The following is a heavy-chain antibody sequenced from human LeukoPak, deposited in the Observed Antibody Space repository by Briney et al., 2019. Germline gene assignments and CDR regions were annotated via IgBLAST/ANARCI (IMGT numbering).Heavy chain of an antibody. Sequence: GGSLRLSCAASGFTVSDNYMTWVRQAPGKGLEWVSSIYSAGATHYAESVKGRFTISRVNSKNTLYLQMNSLRAEDMAVYYRARIEWERLGRAFDIWGQGTMVTVSS. CDR2: IYSAGAT. CDR3: ARIEWERLGRAFDI. J-gene: IGHJ3*02. V-gene: IGHV3-53*01. D-gene: IGHD1-26*01. CDR1: GFTVSDNY.